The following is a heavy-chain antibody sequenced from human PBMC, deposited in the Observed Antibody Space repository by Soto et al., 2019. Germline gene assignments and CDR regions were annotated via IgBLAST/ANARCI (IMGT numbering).Heavy chain of an antibody. D-gene: IGHD6-19*01. CDR1: GDTFSNFG. V-gene: IGHV1-69*01. Sequence: QVQLVQSGAEVKKPGSSVKVSCKASGDTFSNFGVSWVRQAPGQGLEYMGGIIPKFGTTNYAQKFRARVTITADESTSTAYMELNRLRSEDTAVYYCARASGRGWYHWFDPWGQGTLVTVSS. CDR3: ARASGRGWYHWFDP. CDR2: IIPKFGTT. J-gene: IGHJ5*02.